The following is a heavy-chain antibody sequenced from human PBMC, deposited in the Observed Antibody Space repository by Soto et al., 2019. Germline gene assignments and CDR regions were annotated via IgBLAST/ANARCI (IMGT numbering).Heavy chain of an antibody. J-gene: IGHJ6*02. V-gene: IGHV3-23*01. D-gene: IGHD1-7*01. CDR2: ISGSGGST. CDR3: AVTGTTSNYYYYGMDV. CDR1: GFTFSSYA. Sequence: PGGSLRLSCAASGFTFSSYAMSWVRQAPGKGLEWVSAISGSGGSTYYADSVKGRFTISRDNSKNTLYLQMNSLRAEDTAVYYCAVTGTTSNYYYYGMDVWGQGTTVTVSS.